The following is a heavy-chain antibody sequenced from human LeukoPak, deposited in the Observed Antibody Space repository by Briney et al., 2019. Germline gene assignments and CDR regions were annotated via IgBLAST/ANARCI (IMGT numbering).Heavy chain of an antibody. D-gene: IGHD2-15*01. CDR3: ARVHAAYPFDY. Sequence: GGSLRLSCAASGFTFSSYGMHWVRQAPGKGLEWVAFIRYDGSNEYYADSVRGRFTISRDNAKNSLYLQMNSLRAEDTAVYYCARVHAAYPFDYWGQGTLVTVSS. CDR1: GFTFSSYG. J-gene: IGHJ4*02. V-gene: IGHV3-30*02. CDR2: IRYDGSNE.